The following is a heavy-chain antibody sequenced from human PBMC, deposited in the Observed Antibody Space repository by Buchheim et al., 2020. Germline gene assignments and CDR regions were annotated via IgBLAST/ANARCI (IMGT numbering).Heavy chain of an antibody. V-gene: IGHV3-33*08. CDR1: GFTFSSYA. D-gene: IGHD3-3*01. CDR2: IWYDGSNK. Sequence: QVQLVESGGGVVQPGRSLRLSCAASGFTFSSYAMHWVRQAPGKGLEWVAVIWYDGSNKYYADSVKGRFTISRDNSKNTLYLQMNSLRAEDTAVYYCARDRTGPYYDFWSGYYVDYWGQGTL. CDR3: ARDRTGPYYDFWSGYYVDY. J-gene: IGHJ4*02.